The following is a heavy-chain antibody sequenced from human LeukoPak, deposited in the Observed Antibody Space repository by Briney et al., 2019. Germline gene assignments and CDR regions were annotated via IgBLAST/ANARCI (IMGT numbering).Heavy chain of an antibody. J-gene: IGHJ4*02. V-gene: IGHV4-59*01. D-gene: IGHD3-10*01. CDR1: GGSISSYY. CDR3: ARAVLWFGESRFDY. CDR2: IYYSGSS. Sequence: SETLSLTCTAYGGSISSYYWSWNRQPPGKGLEWIGYIYYSGSSNYNPSLKSRVTISVDTSKNQFSLKLSSVTAADTAVYYCARAVLWFGESRFDYWGQGTLVTVSS.